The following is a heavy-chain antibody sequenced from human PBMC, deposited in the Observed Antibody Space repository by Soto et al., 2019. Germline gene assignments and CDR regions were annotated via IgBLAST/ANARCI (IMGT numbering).Heavy chain of an antibody. CDR3: AKGDSSSWYRGYYFDY. Sequence: GGSLRLSCAASGFTFLLYAMSWVRQAPGKGLEWVSAISGSGGSTYYADSVKGRFTISRDNSKNTLYLQMNSLRAEDTAVYYCAKGDSSSWYRGYYFDYWGQGTLVTVSS. J-gene: IGHJ4*02. V-gene: IGHV3-23*01. CDR1: GFTFLLYA. D-gene: IGHD6-13*01. CDR2: ISGSGGST.